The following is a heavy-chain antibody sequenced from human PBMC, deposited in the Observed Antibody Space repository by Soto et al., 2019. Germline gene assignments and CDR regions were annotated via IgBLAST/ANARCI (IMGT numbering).Heavy chain of an antibody. Sequence: GGSLRLSCAASGFTFSILAMGWVRQAPGKGLEWVSVIDYTGGTTYYTDSVEGRFTISRDNSKKMLYLQMNSLRAGDTAVYYCAKDATRTSGWYYFDYWGQGALVTVSS. CDR3: AKDATRTSGWYYFDY. D-gene: IGHD6-19*01. J-gene: IGHJ4*02. CDR2: IDYTGGTT. CDR1: GFTFSILA. V-gene: IGHV3-23*01.